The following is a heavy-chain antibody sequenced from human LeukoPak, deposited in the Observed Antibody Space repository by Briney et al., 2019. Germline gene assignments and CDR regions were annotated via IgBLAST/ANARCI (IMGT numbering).Heavy chain of an antibody. D-gene: IGHD6-13*01. Sequence: PSETLSLTCTVSGGSISSYSWSWIRQPPGKGLEWIGYIYYSGSTHYNPSLKSRVTISVNTSKNQSSLKLNSVTAADTAIYYCARETEEIYSPSWGLYDYRYNMDVWGRGTTVTVSS. V-gene: IGHV4-59*12. J-gene: IGHJ6*03. CDR1: GGSISSYS. CDR2: IYYSGST. CDR3: ARETEEIYSPSWGLYDYRYNMDV.